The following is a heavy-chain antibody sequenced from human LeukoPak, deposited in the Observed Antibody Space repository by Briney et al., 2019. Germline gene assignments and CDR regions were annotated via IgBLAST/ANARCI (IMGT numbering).Heavy chain of an antibody. D-gene: IGHD1-7*01. CDR2: INAGNGNT. V-gene: IGHV1-3*03. J-gene: IGHJ3*02. CDR3: ASSLRGNYDDAFDI. Sequence: ASVKVSCKASGYSFTNYAMHWVRQAPGQSLEWMGWINAGNGNTKYSQEFQGRVTITRDTSASTAYMELSSLRSEDMAVYYCASSLRGNYDDAFDIWGQGTMVTVSS. CDR1: GYSFTNYA.